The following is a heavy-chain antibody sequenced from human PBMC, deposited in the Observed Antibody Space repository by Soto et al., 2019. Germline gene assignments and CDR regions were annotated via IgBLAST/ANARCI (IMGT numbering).Heavy chain of an antibody. V-gene: IGHV4-30-2*01. CDR1: GGSISSGGYS. Sequence: SETLSLICAVSGGSISSGGYSWSWIRQPPGKGLEWIGYVYHSGNPYYNPSLKGRVTISLDRSKNQFSLELGSVTAADTAVYYCASFALVTRIFDYWGQGTPVPVSS. CDR2: VYHSGNP. CDR3: ASFALVTRIFDY. J-gene: IGHJ4*02. D-gene: IGHD2-21*02.